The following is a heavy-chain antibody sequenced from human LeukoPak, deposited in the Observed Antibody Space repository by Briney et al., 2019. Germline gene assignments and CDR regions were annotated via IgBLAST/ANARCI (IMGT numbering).Heavy chain of an antibody. CDR2: VSRNGAST. D-gene: IGHD6-19*01. CDR1: GLIFSTYA. CDR3: VKDLIAVGDGYYFDY. Sequence: GGPLRLSCAVCGLIFSTYAMPWVRQAPGKGLEWVSAVSRNGASTYYADSVKGRFTISRDNTKNTLYLQINSQRAEDPALYYCVKDLIAVGDGYYFDYWGQGTLVTVSS. J-gene: IGHJ4*02. V-gene: IGHV3-23*01.